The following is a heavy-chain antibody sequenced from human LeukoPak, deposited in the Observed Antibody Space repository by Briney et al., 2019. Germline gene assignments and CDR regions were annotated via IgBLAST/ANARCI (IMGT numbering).Heavy chain of an antibody. V-gene: IGHV1-69*04. CDR3: ARERGIVGARAAFDI. CDR2: IIPILGIA. D-gene: IGHD1-26*01. Sequence: SVKVSCMASGGTFSSYTISWVRQAPGQGLEWMGRIIPILGIANYAQKFQGRVTITADKSTSTAYMELSSLRSEDTAVYYCARERGIVGARAAFDIWGQGTMVTVSS. CDR1: GGTFSSYT. J-gene: IGHJ3*02.